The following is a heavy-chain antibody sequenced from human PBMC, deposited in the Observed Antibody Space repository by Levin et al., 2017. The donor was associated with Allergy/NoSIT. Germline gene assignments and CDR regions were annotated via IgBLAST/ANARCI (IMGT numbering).Heavy chain of an antibody. D-gene: IGHD3-22*01. V-gene: IGHV3-53*01. J-gene: IGHJ4*02. Sequence: TGGSLRLSCAASGFAVSSNYMSWVRQAPGKGLEWVSVIYSDGSTYYADSVKGQFTISRDNSKNTLYLQMNSLGVEDTAVYYCARDRQTRGYSDSSGPFDYWGRGTLVTVAS. CDR3: ARDRQTRGYSDSSGPFDY. CDR1: GFAVSSNY. CDR2: IYSDGST.